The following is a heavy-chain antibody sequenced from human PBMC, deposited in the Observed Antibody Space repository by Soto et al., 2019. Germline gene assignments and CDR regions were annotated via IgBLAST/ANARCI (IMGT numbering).Heavy chain of an antibody. CDR1: GYTFTGYY. CDR3: ARDYFPIAVAGTRYVYYYYGMDV. V-gene: IGHV1-2*02. D-gene: IGHD6-19*01. J-gene: IGHJ6*02. CDR2: INPNSGGT. Sequence: QVQLVQSGAEVKKPGASVKVSCKASGYTFTGYYMHWVRQAPGQGLEWMGWINPNSGGTNYAQKFQGRVTMTRDTSISTAYMELSRLRSDDTAVYYCARDYFPIAVAGTRYVYYYYGMDVWGQGTTVTVSS.